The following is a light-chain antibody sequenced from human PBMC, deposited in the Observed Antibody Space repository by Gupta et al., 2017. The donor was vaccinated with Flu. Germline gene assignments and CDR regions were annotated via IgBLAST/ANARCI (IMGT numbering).Light chain of an antibody. Sequence: DIVMTQSPDSLAVSLGVRATINCKSSQSVLYSSNNKNYLAWYQQTPGQPPKLLIYWATTRESGVPDRFSDSGSGTDFTLTISSLQAEDVAVYYCQQYYSTWTFGQGTKVEIK. CDR2: WAT. J-gene: IGKJ1*01. CDR3: QQYYSTWT. CDR1: QSVLYSSNNKNY. V-gene: IGKV4-1*01.